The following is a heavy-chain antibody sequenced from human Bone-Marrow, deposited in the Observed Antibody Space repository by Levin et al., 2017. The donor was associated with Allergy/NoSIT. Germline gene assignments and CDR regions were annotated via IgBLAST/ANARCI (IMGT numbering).Heavy chain of an antibody. Sequence: SETLSLTCTVSGGSISSSSYYWGWIRQPPGKGLEWIANIYYSGSTYYNPSLKSRVTISVDTSKNQFSLKLTSVTAADTAVYYCASITGSSSSWYHFDYWGQGTLVTVSS. D-gene: IGHD6-13*01. V-gene: IGHV4-39*01. CDR1: GGSISSSSYY. J-gene: IGHJ4*02. CDR3: ASITGSSSSWYHFDY. CDR2: IYYSGST.